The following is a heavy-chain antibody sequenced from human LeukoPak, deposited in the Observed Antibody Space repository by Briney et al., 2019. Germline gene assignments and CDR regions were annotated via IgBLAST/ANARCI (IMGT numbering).Heavy chain of an antibody. CDR2: INSDGSNT. V-gene: IGHV3-74*01. J-gene: IGHJ4*02. Sequence: GGSLRLSCAASGFTFSNCWIHWVRQAPGKGLVWVSRINSDGSNTNYADSVKGRFTISRDNTKNTLYLQMNSLRAEDTAVYYCARGKYYYHAPDYWGQGTLVTVSP. D-gene: IGHD3-10*01. CDR1: GFTFSNCW. CDR3: ARGKYYYHAPDY.